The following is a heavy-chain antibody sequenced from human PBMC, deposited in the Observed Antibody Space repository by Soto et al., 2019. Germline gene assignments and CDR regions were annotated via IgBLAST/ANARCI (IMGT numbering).Heavy chain of an antibody. D-gene: IGHD3-3*01. V-gene: IGHV3-74*01. CDR1: GFTLSSYW. Sequence: GGSLRLSCAASGFTLSSYWMHWVRQAPGKGLVWVSRINSDGSSTSYADSVKGRFTISRDNAKNTLYLQMNSLRAEDTAVYYCARDPPYYDFWSGYYRSGKFDYWGQGTLVTVSS. CDR3: ARDPPYYDFWSGYYRSGKFDY. CDR2: INSDGSST. J-gene: IGHJ4*02.